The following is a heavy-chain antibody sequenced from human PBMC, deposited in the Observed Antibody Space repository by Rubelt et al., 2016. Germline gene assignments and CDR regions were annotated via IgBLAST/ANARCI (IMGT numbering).Heavy chain of an antibody. Sequence: QVQLQQWGAGLLKPSETLSLTCAVYGGSFSGYYWSWIRQPPGKGLEWIGYIYYSGSTNYNPSLRGRVTMSVDTSKNQFSRRLSVVTAADTAVYYCARGRPELLISGYYLDYWDQGSLVTVSS. CDR1: GGSFSGYY. J-gene: IGHJ4*02. CDR3: ARGRPELLISGYYLDY. V-gene: IGHV4-34*11. D-gene: IGHD1-7*01. CDR2: IYYSGST.